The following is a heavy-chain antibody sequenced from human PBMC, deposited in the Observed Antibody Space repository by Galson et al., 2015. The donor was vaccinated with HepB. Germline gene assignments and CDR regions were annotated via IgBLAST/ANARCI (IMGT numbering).Heavy chain of an antibody. CDR3: ARGPPLTIFGVAQSGYYYMDV. CDR1: GYTFTSYD. CDR2: MNPNSGNT. D-gene: IGHD3-3*01. J-gene: IGHJ6*03. Sequence: SVKVSCKASGYTFTSYDVNWVRQATGQGLEWMGWMNPNSGNTGYAQKFQGRVTMTRNTSKTTAYMELSSLRSEDTAVYYCARGPPLTIFGVAQSGYYYMDVWGKGTTATVSS. V-gene: IGHV1-8*01.